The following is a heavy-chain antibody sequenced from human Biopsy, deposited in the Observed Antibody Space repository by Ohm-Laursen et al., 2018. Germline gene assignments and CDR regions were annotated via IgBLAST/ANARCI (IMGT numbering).Heavy chain of an antibody. Sequence: AASVKVSCKASGYTFTGYHVHWVRQAPGQGLAWLGWINAKTGDTNYAQKFQGRVTMTRDTSISTAYVDLSSLRSDDTAVYYCTRGGYYYDSLAYYYWFDPWGQGTLVTVSS. J-gene: IGHJ5*02. CDR1: GYTFTGYH. V-gene: IGHV1-2*02. CDR3: TRGGYYYDSLAYYYWFDP. CDR2: INAKTGDT. D-gene: IGHD3-22*01.